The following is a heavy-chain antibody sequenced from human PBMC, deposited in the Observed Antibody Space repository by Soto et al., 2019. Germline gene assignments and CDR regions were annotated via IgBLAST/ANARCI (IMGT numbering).Heavy chain of an antibody. D-gene: IGHD4-17*01. CDR1: GFTFSSYG. CDR3: ARNHELDYGDHHYYYYGMDV. J-gene: IGHJ6*02. V-gene: IGHV3-33*01. CDR2: IWYDGSNK. Sequence: GGSLRLSCAASGFTFSSYGMHWVRQAPGKGLEWVAVIWYDGSNKYYADSVKGRFTISRDNSKNTLYLQMNSLRAEDTAVYYGARNHELDYGDHHYYYYGMDVWGQGTTVTVSS.